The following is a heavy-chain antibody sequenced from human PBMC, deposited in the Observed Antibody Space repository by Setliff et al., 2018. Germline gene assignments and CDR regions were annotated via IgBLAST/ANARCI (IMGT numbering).Heavy chain of an antibody. J-gene: IGHJ6*02. CDR3: TRVGRQLVYYYYGMDV. V-gene: IGHV3-49*04. CDR2: IRRKAYGGTT. Sequence: GGSLRLSCTASGSTFGDYAMSWVRQAPGKGLKWVGFIRRKAYGGTTEYAASVKGRFTISRDDSKSIAYLQMNSLKTEDTAVYYCTRVGRQLVYYYYGMDVWGQGTTVTVSS. D-gene: IGHD6-13*01. CDR1: GSTFGDYA.